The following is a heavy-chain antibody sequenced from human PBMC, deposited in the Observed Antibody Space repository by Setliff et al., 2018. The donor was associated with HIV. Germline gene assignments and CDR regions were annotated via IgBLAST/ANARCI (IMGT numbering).Heavy chain of an antibody. J-gene: IGHJ4*02. Sequence: LRLSCAVSGFTFTTYWMTWVRQAPGKGLEWVANINPDGRQRNYADSVRGRFTISRDNADNSLYLQVNSLRAEDTAVYYCARDTAYSFDYWGQGTLVTVSS. V-gene: IGHV3-7*01. CDR2: INPDGRQR. D-gene: IGHD5-18*01. CDR1: GFTFTTYW. CDR3: ARDTAYSFDY.